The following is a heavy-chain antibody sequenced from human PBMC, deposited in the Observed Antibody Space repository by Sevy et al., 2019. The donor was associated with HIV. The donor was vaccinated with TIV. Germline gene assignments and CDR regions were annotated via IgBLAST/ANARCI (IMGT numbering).Heavy chain of an antibody. CDR1: GFTFSSYW. CDR3: ARDKGNYYPDAFDI. V-gene: IGHV3-7*01. CDR2: IKQDGSEK. J-gene: IGHJ3*02. D-gene: IGHD3-22*01. Sequence: GGSLRLSCAASGFTFSSYWMSWVRQAPGKGLEWVANIKQDGSEKYYVDSVKGRFTISRDNATNSLYLQMNSLRAEDTAVYYCARDKGNYYPDAFDIWGQGTMVTVSS.